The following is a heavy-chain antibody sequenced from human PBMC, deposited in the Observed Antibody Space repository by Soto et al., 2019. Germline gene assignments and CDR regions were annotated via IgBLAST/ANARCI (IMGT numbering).Heavy chain of an antibody. V-gene: IGHV4-39*01. CDR1: GGSISRSSYY. J-gene: IGHJ4*02. CDR3: ARYSDSGGTYYFDY. Sequence: SETLSLTCTVSGGSISRSSYYWGWIRQPPGKGLEWIGNIYYSGSTYYTPSLKSRVTMSVDTSKNQFSLKLSSVTAADTAVYYCARYSDSGGTYYFDYWGQGTLVTVSS. D-gene: IGHD3-22*01. CDR2: IYYSGST.